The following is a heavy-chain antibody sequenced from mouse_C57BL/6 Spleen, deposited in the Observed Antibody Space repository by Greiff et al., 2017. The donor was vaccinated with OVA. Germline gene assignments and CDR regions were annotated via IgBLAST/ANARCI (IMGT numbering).Heavy chain of an antibody. V-gene: IGHV5-17*01. J-gene: IGHJ4*01. CDR2: ISRGSSTI. CDR1: GFTFSNYG. Sequence: EVKLEEPGGGLVKPGGSLKLSCAASGFTFSNYGMNWVRQAPEKGLEWVAYISRGSSTINYADKVKGRVTLSIDTAKNTLFLQISSLRSEDSAMYYCARGYYAIDYWGQGTSVTVSS. CDR3: ARGYYAIDY.